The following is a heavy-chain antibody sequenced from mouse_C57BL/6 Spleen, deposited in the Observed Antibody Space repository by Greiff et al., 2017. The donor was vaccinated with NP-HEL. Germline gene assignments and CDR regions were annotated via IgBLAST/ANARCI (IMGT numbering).Heavy chain of an antibody. V-gene: IGHV1-80*01. CDR1: GYAFSSYW. Sequence: VQGVESGAELVKPGASVKISCKASGYAFSSYWMNWVKQRPGKGLEWIGQIYPGDGDTNYNGKFKGKATLTADKSSSTAYMQLSSLTSEDSAVYFCARSVYYYGSSYYFDYWGQGTTLTVSS. CDR2: IYPGDGDT. J-gene: IGHJ2*01. D-gene: IGHD1-1*01. CDR3: ARSVYYYGSSYYFDY.